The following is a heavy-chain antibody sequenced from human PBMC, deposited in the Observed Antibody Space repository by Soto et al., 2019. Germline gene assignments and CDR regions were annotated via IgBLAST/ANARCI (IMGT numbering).Heavy chain of an antibody. Sequence: EVQLLDSGGGLVQPGGSLRLSCAASGFTFSSYAMNWVRQAPGKGLEWVSVISGSGGSTYYADSVKGRFTISRDNSKNTLNLQMNSLRAEGTAVYYCARRGPGTYFDYWGQGTLVTVSS. CDR1: GFTFSSYA. CDR3: ARRGPGTYFDY. CDR2: ISGSGGST. D-gene: IGHD6-13*01. V-gene: IGHV3-23*01. J-gene: IGHJ4*02.